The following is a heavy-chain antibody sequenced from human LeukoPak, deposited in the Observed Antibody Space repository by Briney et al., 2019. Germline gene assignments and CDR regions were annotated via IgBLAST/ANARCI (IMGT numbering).Heavy chain of an antibody. CDR1: GFTFSSYA. CDR2: ISGSGGST. D-gene: IGHD3-10*01. J-gene: IGHJ4*02. V-gene: IGHV3-23*01. Sequence: PGGSLRLSCAASGFTFSSYAMSWVRQAPGKGLEWVSAISGSGGSTYYADSVKGRFTISRDNSKNTLYLQMNSLRAEDTAVYYCAKHVLLWFGELAYYFDYWGQGTLVTVSS. CDR3: AKHVLLWFGELAYYFDY.